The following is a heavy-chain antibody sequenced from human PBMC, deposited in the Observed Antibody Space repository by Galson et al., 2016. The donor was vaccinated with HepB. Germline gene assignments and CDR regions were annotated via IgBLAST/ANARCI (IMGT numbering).Heavy chain of an antibody. CDR2: INSDGTIS. CDR1: GFAFSSHW. D-gene: IGHD4-23*01. V-gene: IGHV3-74*01. CDR3: VRDHSVVPTTAYNWFDP. J-gene: IGHJ5*02. Sequence: SVRLSCAASGFAFSSHWMHWVRQDLGKGLVWVSRINSDGTISNYADSVKGRFTISRDNAKNTLYLQMNSLRAEDTAVYFCVRDHSVVPTTAYNWFDPWGRGTLVTVSS.